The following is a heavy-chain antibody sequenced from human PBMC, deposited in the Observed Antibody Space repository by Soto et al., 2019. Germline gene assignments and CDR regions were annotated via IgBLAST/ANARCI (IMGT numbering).Heavy chain of an antibody. CDR3: ARERRGSGWYLYYFDY. CDR1: GGSFSGYY. D-gene: IGHD6-19*01. Sequence: SETLSLTCAVYGGSFSGYYWSWIRQPPGKGLEGIGEINHSGSTNYNPSLKSRVTISVDTSKNQFSLKLSSVTAADTAVYYCARERRGSGWYLYYFDYWGQGTLVTVSS. V-gene: IGHV4-34*01. CDR2: INHSGST. J-gene: IGHJ4*02.